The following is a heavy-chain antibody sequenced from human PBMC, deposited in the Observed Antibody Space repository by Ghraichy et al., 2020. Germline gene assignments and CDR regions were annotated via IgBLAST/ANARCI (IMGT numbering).Heavy chain of an antibody. D-gene: IGHD3-16*02. CDR3: ARADDDYVWGSYLNYYYYYGMDV. V-gene: IGHV3-48*02. CDR2: ISSSSSTI. J-gene: IGHJ6*02. CDR1: GFTFSSYS. Sequence: GGSLRLSCAASGFTFSSYSMNWVRQAPGKGLEWVSYISSSSSTIYYADSVKGRFTISRDNAKNSLYLQMNSLRDEDTAVYYCARADDDYVWGSYLNYYYYYGMDVWGQGTTVTVSS.